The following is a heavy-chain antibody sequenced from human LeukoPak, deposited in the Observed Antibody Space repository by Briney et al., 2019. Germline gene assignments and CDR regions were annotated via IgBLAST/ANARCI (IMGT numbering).Heavy chain of an antibody. J-gene: IGHJ6*02. Sequence: HPGGSLRLSCAASGFTFSSYNMNWVRQAPGKGLEWVSYISSSSTTIYYADSVKGRFTISRDNAKNSLYLQMNSLRTEDTAVYYCATEGAAVAPYGMDVWGQGTTVTVSS. CDR1: GFTFSSYN. CDR3: ATEGAAVAPYGMDV. CDR2: ISSSSTTI. V-gene: IGHV3-48*04. D-gene: IGHD6-19*01.